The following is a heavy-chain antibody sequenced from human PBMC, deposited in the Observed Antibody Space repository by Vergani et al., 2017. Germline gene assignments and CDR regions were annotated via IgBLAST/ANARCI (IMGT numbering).Heavy chain of an antibody. J-gene: IGHJ5*02. Sequence: QVQLQESGPRLVRPSQTLSLTCTVSGGSINTGAYYWSWIRQPAGKGLEWIGHLYTSGMTNYNPSLKSRVTILVDRSKSQLSLKLTSVTAGDTAVYFCSRGETRMDWFGPWGQGTLVTVSS. CDR1: GGSINTGAYY. CDR2: LYTSGMT. V-gene: IGHV4-61*02. CDR3: SRGETRMDWFGP. D-gene: IGHD1-26*01.